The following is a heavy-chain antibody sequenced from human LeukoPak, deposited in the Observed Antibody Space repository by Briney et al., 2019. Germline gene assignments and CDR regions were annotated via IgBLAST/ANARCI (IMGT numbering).Heavy chain of an antibody. CDR2: ISSSSSTI. CDR3: ARVDTMIVVDLDAFDI. CDR1: GFTFSSYS. Sequence: GGSLRLSCAASGFTFSSYSMNWVRQAPGKGLERVSYISSSSSTIYYADSVRGRFTISRDNAKNSLYLQMDSLRAEDTAVYYCARVDTMIVVDLDAFDIWGQGTMVTVSS. J-gene: IGHJ3*02. V-gene: IGHV3-48*01. D-gene: IGHD3-22*01.